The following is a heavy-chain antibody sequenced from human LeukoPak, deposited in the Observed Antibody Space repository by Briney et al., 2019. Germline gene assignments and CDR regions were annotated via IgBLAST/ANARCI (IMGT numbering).Heavy chain of an antibody. J-gene: IGHJ3*02. D-gene: IGHD2-2*01. CDR1: GFTFSSYG. Sequence: GGSLRLSCAASGFTFSSYGMHWVRQAPGKGLEWVSIIYSGDNAYYADSVKGRFTISRHSSKNTLDLQMNSLRAEDTAVYYCARDRGDGYCSSSTCSHGLDIWGQGTVVTVSS. CDR2: IYSGDNA. CDR3: ARDRGDGYCSSSTCSHGLDI. V-gene: IGHV3-53*04.